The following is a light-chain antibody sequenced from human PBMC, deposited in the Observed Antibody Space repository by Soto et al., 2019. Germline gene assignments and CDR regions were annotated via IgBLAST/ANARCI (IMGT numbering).Light chain of an antibody. CDR2: AAS. Sequence: DLPMTQSPSTLSASVGDRVTVTCRASHPISTWLAWYQQKPGKAPKLLNYAASTLERGVPTRFGASGFETEFTLTIDGLQPDDFAPYFCHQYKSFSFTFGQGNRVEI. CDR1: HPISTW. V-gene: IGKV1-5*01. CDR3: HQYKSFSFT. J-gene: IGKJ2*01.